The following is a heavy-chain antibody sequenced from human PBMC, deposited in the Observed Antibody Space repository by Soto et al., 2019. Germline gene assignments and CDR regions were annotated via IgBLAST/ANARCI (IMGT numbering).Heavy chain of an antibody. V-gene: IGHV4-39*01. Sequence: QVHLQESGPGLVKPSEILSLTCTISGDSISSGTYYWGWVRQPPGKGLEWIGSVYHSGTTYYNPSLKSRVNIFVDTSKRQFSLKMSSVTATDSAVFYCVRLKAARQSDHWGQGTLVIVSS. J-gene: IGHJ4*02. CDR1: GDSISSGTYY. D-gene: IGHD6-6*01. CDR3: VRLKAARQSDH. CDR2: VYHSGTT.